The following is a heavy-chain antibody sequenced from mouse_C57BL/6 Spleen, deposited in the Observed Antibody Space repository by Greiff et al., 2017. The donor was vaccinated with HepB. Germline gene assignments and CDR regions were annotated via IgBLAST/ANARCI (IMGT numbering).Heavy chain of an antibody. CDR3: AREGRGDYYAMDY. D-gene: IGHD3-1*01. CDR2: IYPGDGDT. Sequence: VQLQQSGAELVKPGASVKISCKASGYAFSSYWMNWVKQRPGKGLEWIGQIYPGDGDTNYNGKFKGKATLTADKSSSTAYMQLSSLTSEDSAVYFCAREGRGDYYAMDYWGQGTSVTVSS. CDR1: GYAFSSYW. J-gene: IGHJ4*01. V-gene: IGHV1-80*01.